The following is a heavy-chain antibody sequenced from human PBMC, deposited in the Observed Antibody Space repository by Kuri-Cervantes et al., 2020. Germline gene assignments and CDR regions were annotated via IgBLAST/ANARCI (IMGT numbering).Heavy chain of an antibody. Sequence: SETLSLTCTVSGGSVNSGSYYWSWIRQPPGKGLEWIGRIYTSGSTNYNPSLKSRVTISVDKSKNQFSLKLSSVTAADTAVYYCARPYSSGWLHFDYWGQGTLVTVSS. J-gene: IGHJ4*02. V-gene: IGHV4-61*01. CDR3: ARPYSSGWLHFDY. D-gene: IGHD6-19*01. CDR2: IYTSGST. CDR1: GGSVNSGSYY.